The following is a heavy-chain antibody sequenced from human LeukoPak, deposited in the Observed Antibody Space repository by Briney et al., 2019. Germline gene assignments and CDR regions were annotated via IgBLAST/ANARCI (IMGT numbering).Heavy chain of an antibody. CDR1: GGSISSYY. CDR2: IYTSGST. J-gene: IGHJ4*02. V-gene: IGHV4-4*07. CDR3: ARDLFGDGNEIFDY. Sequence: SETLSLTCTVSGGSISSYYWSWIRQPARKGLEWIGRIYTSGSTNYNPSLKGRVTMSVDTSKNQFSLKLSSVTAADTAVYYCARDLFGDGNEIFDYWGQGTLVTVSS. D-gene: IGHD3-10*02.